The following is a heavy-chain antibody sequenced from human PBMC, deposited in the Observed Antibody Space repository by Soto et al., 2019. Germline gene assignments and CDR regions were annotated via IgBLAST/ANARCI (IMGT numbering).Heavy chain of an antibody. CDR3: ARGSPFWSGYGDMAYYYYYYGMDV. V-gene: IGHV1-8*01. CDR2: MNPNSGNT. J-gene: IGHJ6*02. Sequence: SVKVSCTASGYPFTSYDINWVRQATGQGLEWMGWMNPNSGNTGYAQKFQGRVTMTRNTSISTAYMELSSLRSEDTAVYYCARGSPFWSGYGDMAYYYYYYGMDVWGQGTTVTVSS. CDR1: GYPFTSYD. D-gene: IGHD3-3*01.